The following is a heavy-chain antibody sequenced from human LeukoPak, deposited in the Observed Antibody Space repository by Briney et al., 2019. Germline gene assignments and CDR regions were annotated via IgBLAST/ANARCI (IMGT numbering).Heavy chain of an antibody. J-gene: IGHJ4*02. CDR3: ARDASSGLFDY. V-gene: IGHV1-18*04. D-gene: IGHD6-25*01. CDR2: ISAYNGNA. Sequence: RASVKVSCKASGYTFTSYGISWVRQAPGQGLEWMGWISAYNGNANYAQKLQGRVTMTTDTSTSTAYMELRSLRSDDTAVYYCARDASSGLFDYWGQGTLVTVSS. CDR1: GYTFTSYG.